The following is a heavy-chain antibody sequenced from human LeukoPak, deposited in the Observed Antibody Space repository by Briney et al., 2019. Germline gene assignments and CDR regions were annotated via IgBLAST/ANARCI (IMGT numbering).Heavy chain of an antibody. V-gene: IGHV4-34*01. CDR3: ARGPDIVVVPAAISCAFDI. J-gene: IGHJ3*02. CDR1: GGSFSGYY. Sequence: PSETLSLTCAVYGGSFSGYYWSWIRQPPGKGLEWIGEINHSGSTNYNPSLKSRVTISVDRSKNQFSLKLSSVTAADTAVYYCARGPDIVVVPAAISCAFDIWGQGTMVTVSS. CDR2: INHSGST. D-gene: IGHD2-2*01.